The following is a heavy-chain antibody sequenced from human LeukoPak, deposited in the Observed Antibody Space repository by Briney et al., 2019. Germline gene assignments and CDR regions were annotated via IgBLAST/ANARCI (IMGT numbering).Heavy chain of an antibody. CDR2: ISSSSSYI. J-gene: IGHJ6*02. D-gene: IGHD6-13*01. V-gene: IGHV3-21*01. CDR3: ARDETAAPPLYYYYGMDV. CDR1: GLTFSSYS. Sequence: GGSLRLSCAASGLTFSSYSMNWVRQAPGKGLEWVSSISSSSSYIYYADSVKGRFTISRDNAKNSLYLQMNSLRAEDTAVYYCARDETAAPPLYYYYGMDVWGQGTTVTVSS.